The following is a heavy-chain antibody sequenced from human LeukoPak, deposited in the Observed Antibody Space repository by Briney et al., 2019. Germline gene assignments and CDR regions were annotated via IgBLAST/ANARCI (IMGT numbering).Heavy chain of an antibody. V-gene: IGHV3-30-3*01. J-gene: IGHJ4*02. CDR3: ARSVTRPVDY. D-gene: IGHD6-6*01. CDR2: ISYDGSNK. CDR1: GFTFSSYA. Sequence: GGSLRLSCAASGFTFSSYAMHWVRQAPGKGLEWVAVISYDGSNKYYADSVKGRFTISRDNSKNTLYLQMNSLRAEGTAVYYCARSVTRPVDYWGQGTLVTVSS.